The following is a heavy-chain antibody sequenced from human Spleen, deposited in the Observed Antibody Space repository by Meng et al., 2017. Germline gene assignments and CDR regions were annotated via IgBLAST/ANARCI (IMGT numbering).Heavy chain of an antibody. CDR2: INSSGGAT. CDR1: GYTFTSYY. CDR3: ARVGYCSGGSCYSYFDY. V-gene: IGHV1-46*01. J-gene: IGHJ4*02. Sequence: QVQLVQSGAEVKEPGASVKVSCKASGYTFTSYYIHWVRQAPGQGLEWMGIINSSGGATSYAQKFQGRVTMTRDTSTSTVHMELSSLRSEDTAVYYCARVGYCSGGSCYSYFDYWGQGTLVTVSS. D-gene: IGHD2-15*01.